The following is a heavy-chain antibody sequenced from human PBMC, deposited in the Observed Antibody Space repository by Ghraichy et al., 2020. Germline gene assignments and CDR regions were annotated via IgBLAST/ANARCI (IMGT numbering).Heavy chain of an antibody. CDR1: GFSFSTYD. Sequence: LSLTCVASGFSFSTYDMTWVRQAPGKGLEWVSAISGSGYDTNYADSVKGRFTISRDTSKNTLYLQMNVLRAEDTAVYHCTKGNAMDVWGQGTTVTVSS. V-gene: IGHV3-23*01. CDR3: TKGNAMDV. CDR2: ISGSGYDT. J-gene: IGHJ6*02.